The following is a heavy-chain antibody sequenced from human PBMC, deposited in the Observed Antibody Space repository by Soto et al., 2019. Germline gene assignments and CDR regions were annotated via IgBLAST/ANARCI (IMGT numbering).Heavy chain of an antibody. CDR1: GGSISSSSYY. J-gene: IGHJ4*02. Sequence: SETLSLTCTVSGGSISSSSYYWGWIRQPPGKGLEWIGSIYYSGSTYYNPSLKRRVTISVDTSKNQFSLKLSSVTAADTAVYYCARCPITMVRGVIDYWGQGTLVTVSS. CDR2: IYYSGST. CDR3: ARCPITMVRGVIDY. D-gene: IGHD3-10*01. V-gene: IGHV4-39*01.